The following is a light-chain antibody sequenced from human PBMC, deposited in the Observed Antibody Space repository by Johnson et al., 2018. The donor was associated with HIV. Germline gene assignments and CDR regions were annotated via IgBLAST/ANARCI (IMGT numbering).Light chain of an antibody. Sequence: QSVLTQPPSVSAAPGQKVTISCSGSSSNIGNNYVSWYQQLPGTAPKLLIYENNKRPSGIPDRFSGSKCGTSATLGITRLQTGDEADYYCGTWDSSLSADVFGTGTKVTVL. CDR3: GTWDSSLSADV. V-gene: IGLV1-51*02. CDR1: SSNIGNNY. J-gene: IGLJ1*01. CDR2: ENN.